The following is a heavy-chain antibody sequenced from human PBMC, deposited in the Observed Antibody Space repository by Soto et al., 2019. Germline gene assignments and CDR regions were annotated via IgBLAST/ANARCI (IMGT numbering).Heavy chain of an antibody. CDR3: SRGLVITIPSADFDF. CDR1: GDSVSSNSAT. J-gene: IGHJ4*02. D-gene: IGHD3-22*01. Sequence: SQTLSLPCAISGDSVSSNSATWNWIRQSPSGGLEWLGRTYYRSKWCNEYAVSVESRITINPDTSKNQFSLQLNSVTPEDTAVYYCSRGLVITIPSADFDFWDQGVLVTVSS. V-gene: IGHV6-1*01. CDR2: TYYRSKWCN.